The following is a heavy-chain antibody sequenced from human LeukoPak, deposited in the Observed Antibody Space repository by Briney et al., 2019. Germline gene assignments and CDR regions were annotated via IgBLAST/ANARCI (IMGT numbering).Heavy chain of an antibody. J-gene: IGHJ4*02. CDR1: GFTFSSSA. D-gene: IGHD5-24*01. V-gene: IGHV3-23*01. Sequence: GGSLRLSCAASGFTFSSSAMSWVRQVPGKGLEWVSGISASGGSTYYADSVRGRFTISRDNSKNTLYVQMNSLRDEDTAVYYCAKVPRDGYNFLDYWGQGTLVTVSS. CDR3: AKVPRDGYNFLDY. CDR2: ISASGGST.